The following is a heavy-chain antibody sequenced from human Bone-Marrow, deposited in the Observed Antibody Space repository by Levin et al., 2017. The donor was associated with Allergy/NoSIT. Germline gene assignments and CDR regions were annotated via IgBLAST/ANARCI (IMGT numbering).Heavy chain of an antibody. CDR3: AREMAETAADTFDV. D-gene: IGHD2-8*01. V-gene: IGHV1-18*01. CDR2: ISPYNGDT. CDR1: GFTFTFYA. J-gene: IGHJ3*01. Sequence: ASVKVSCKASGFTFTFYAFTWVRQAPGQGLEWMGWISPYNGDTKYAQKFQDRVTMTTATSTSTAYMELRSLRYDDTAVYYCAREMAETAADTFDVWGQGTMVTVSS.